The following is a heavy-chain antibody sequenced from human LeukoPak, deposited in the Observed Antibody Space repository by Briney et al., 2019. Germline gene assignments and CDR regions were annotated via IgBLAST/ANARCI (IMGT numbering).Heavy chain of an antibody. J-gene: IGHJ4*02. CDR1: GFTFSSYW. Sequence: GGSLRLSCAASGFTFSSYWMHWVRQAPGKGRVWVSRINSDGSSTSYADSVKGRFTISRDNAKNTLYLQMNSLRAEDTAVYYCARNNRWELQEEFDYWGQGTLVTVSS. D-gene: IGHD1-26*01. CDR2: INSDGSST. CDR3: ARNNRWELQEEFDY. V-gene: IGHV3-74*01.